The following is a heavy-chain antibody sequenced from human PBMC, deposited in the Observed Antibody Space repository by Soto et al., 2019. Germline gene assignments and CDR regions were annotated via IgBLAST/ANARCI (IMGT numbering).Heavy chain of an antibody. Sequence: QVQLEESGGGVVQPGRSLRLSCEASGFTFNTYSMHWVRQPQGKGLDWLAAIWYDGTQKYYADSVKGRFIISRDNSKKTLYLEMNSLRAEDTAVYYCARAGGTTVTGLLHFDSWVQGTLVTVSS. J-gene: IGHJ4*02. CDR3: ARAGGTTVTGLLHFDS. CDR2: IWYDGTQK. CDR1: GFTFNTYS. V-gene: IGHV3-33*01. D-gene: IGHD4-17*01.